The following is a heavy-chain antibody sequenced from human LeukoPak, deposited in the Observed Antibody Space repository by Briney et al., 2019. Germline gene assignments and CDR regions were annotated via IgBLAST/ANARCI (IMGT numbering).Heavy chain of an antibody. V-gene: IGHV3-48*01. CDR1: GFTLSSYA. J-gene: IGHJ4*02. CDR3: AREGSGSYGIGEY. CDR2: ISSGSNTV. D-gene: IGHD1-26*01. Sequence: GGSLRLSCAASGFTLSSYAMNWVRQTPGKGLEWILYISSGSNTVYYADSVKGRFTTSRDNAKNSLYLQMDSLRADDTAVYYCAREGSGSYGIGEYWGQGTPVTVSS.